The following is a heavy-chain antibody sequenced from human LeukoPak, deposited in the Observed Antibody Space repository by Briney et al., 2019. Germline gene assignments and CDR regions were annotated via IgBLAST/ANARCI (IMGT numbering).Heavy chain of an antibody. CDR2: INHSGST. CDR1: GGSFSGYY. CDR3: ARAARAPYYYYMDV. Sequence: SETLSLTCAVYGGSFSGYYWSWIRQPPGKGLEWIGEINHSGSTNYNPSLKSRVTISVDTSKNQFSLKLSSVTAADTAVYYCARAARAPYYYYMDVWGKGTTVTVSS. V-gene: IGHV4-34*01. J-gene: IGHJ6*03.